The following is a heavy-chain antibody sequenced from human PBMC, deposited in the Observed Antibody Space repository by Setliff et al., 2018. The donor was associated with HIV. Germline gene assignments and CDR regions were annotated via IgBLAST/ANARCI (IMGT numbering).Heavy chain of an antibody. D-gene: IGHD3-22*01. V-gene: IGHV4-39*01. CDR3: ARLGYYDSSALPY. Sequence: TLSLTCTVSGGSISSSSYYWGWIRQPPGKGLEWIGSIYYSGSTYYNPSLKSRVTISVNTSKNQFSLKLSSVTAADTAVYYCARLGYYDSSALPYWGQGTLVTVSS. CDR2: IYYSGST. J-gene: IGHJ4*02. CDR1: GGSISSSSYY.